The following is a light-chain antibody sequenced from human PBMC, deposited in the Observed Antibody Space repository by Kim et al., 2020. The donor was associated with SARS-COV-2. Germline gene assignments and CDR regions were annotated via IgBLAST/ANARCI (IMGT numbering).Light chain of an antibody. V-gene: IGKV3-15*01. J-gene: IGKJ2*01. Sequence: SVSPGERATLSCRASQSVHSNLAWYQQKPGQAPRLLIYDTSTRASGIAARLSGSGSGTEFTLTISSLQSEDFGVYYCQQYNKWPYTFGQGTKLEI. CDR3: QQYNKWPYT. CDR2: DTS. CDR1: QSVHSN.